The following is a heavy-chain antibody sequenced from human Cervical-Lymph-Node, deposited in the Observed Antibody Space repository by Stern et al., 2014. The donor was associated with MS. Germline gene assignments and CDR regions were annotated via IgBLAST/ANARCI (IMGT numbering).Heavy chain of an antibody. Sequence: VQLVQSGGGVVQPGRSLRLSCAASGFTFSNYGMHWVRQAPGKGLEWLAVIWYDGNKKYYADSVKGRFTISRDNSKNTLFLQMSSLTAEDTALYYCARGNWNYEGMGYWGQGTLGTVSS. J-gene: IGHJ4*02. V-gene: IGHV3-33*01. CDR2: IWYDGNKK. CDR1: GFTFSNYG. D-gene: IGHD1-7*01. CDR3: ARGNWNYEGMGY.